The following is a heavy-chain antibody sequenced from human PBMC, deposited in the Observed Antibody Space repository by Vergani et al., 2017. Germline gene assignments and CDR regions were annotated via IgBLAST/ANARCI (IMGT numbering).Heavy chain of an antibody. CDR2: IRSKAYGGTT. J-gene: IGHJ4*02. CDR1: GFTFGDYA. D-gene: IGHD5-12*01. Sequence: VQLVESGGGVVQPGRSLRLSCTASGFTFGDYAMSWFRQAPGKGLEWVGFIRSKAYGGTTEYAASVKGRFTISRDDSKSIAYLQMNSLKSEDTAVYYCTRGHIVATQDYWGQGTLVTVSS. V-gene: IGHV3-49*03. CDR3: TRGHIVATQDY.